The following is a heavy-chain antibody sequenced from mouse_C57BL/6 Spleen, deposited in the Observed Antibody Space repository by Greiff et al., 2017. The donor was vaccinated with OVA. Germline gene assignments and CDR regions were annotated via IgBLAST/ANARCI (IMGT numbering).Heavy chain of an antibody. V-gene: IGHV1-53*01. CDR3: ARSGAYYSKKFAY. Sequence: VQLQQPGTELVKPGASVKLSCKASGYTFTSYWMHWVKQRPGQGLEWIGNINPSNGGTNYNEKFKSKATLTVDKSSSTAYMQLSSLTSEDSAVYYCARSGAYYSKKFAYWGQGTLVTVSA. CDR1: GYTFTSYW. CDR2: INPSNGGT. D-gene: IGHD2-5*01. J-gene: IGHJ3*01.